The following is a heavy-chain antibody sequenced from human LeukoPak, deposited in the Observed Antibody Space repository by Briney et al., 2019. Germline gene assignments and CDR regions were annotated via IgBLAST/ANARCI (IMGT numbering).Heavy chain of an antibody. CDR1: GGTFSSYA. J-gene: IGHJ4*02. V-gene: IGHV1-69*05. Sequence: SVKVSCKASGGTFSSYAISWVRQAPGQGLEWMGRIIPIFGTANYAQKFQGRVTITTDESTSTAYMELSSLGSEDTAVYYCARTPVETTVFDYWGQGTLVTVSS. D-gene: IGHD4-17*01. CDR3: ARTPVETTVFDY. CDR2: IIPIFGTA.